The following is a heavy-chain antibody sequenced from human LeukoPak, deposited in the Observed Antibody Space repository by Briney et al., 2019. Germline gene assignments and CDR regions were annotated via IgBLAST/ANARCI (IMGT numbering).Heavy chain of an antibody. J-gene: IGHJ6*02. CDR2: IYYSGST. Sequence: PSETLSLTCTVSGDSISSHYWSWIRQPPGKGLEGIGYIYYSGSTNYNPSLKSRVTISVDTSKNQFSLKLSSVTAADTAVYYCARGLRYDYVWGSYRYSPYGMDVWGQGTTVTVSS. CDR1: GDSISSHY. V-gene: IGHV4-59*11. CDR3: ARGLRYDYVWGSYRYSPYGMDV. D-gene: IGHD3-16*02.